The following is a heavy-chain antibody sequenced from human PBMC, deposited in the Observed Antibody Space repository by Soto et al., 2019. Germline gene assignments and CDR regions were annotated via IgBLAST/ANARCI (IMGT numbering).Heavy chain of an antibody. J-gene: IGHJ4*02. CDR1: GVTLSSYG. CDR2: ISGSGGST. D-gene: IGHD3-9*01. V-gene: IGHV3-23*01. CDR3: ARSMGRYFDWLLYGLDY. Sequence: GGALRLSCAACGVTLSSYGMRWVRQAPGKGLEWVSAISGSGGSTYYADSVKGRFTISRDNSKNTLYLQMNSLRAEDTAVYYCARSMGRYFDWLLYGLDYWGQGTLVTVSS.